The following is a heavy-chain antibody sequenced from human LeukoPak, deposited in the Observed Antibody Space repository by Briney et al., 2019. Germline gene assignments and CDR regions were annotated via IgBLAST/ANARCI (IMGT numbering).Heavy chain of an antibody. V-gene: IGHV1-46*01. J-gene: IGHJ5*02. CDR1: GYTFTSYY. CDR2: NNPSGGST. CDR3: ARGPLGDYYCSGGSCYILENWFDP. D-gene: IGHD2-15*01. Sequence: ASVKVSCKASGYTFTSYYMHWVRQAPGQGLEWMGINNPSGGSTSYAQKFQGRVTMTRDTSTSTVYMELSSLRSEDTAVYYCARGPLGDYYCSGGSCYILENWFDPWGQGTLVTVSS.